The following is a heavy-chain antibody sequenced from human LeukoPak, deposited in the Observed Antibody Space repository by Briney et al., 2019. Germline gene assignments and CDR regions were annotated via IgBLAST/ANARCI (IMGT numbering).Heavy chain of an antibody. CDR2: ISYDGGNR. D-gene: IGHD6-19*01. J-gene: IGHJ4*02. CDR3: ARDPPFSSGWSQNYLDY. V-gene: IGHV3-30*04. Sequence: GGSLRLSCAPSGFTFDMYAMHWVRQAPGKGLEWVAVISYDGGNRNYADSVKGRFTISRDNSKNTLYLEMNSLGPEDTAVYYCARDPPFSSGWSQNYLDYWGQGTLVTVSS. CDR1: GFTFDMYA.